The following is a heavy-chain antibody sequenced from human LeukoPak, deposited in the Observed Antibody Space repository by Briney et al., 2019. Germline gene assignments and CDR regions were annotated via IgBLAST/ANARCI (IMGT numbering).Heavy chain of an antibody. CDR1: GGSISSYY. J-gene: IGHJ4*02. D-gene: IGHD6-13*01. CDR2: IYYSGST. CDR3: ARGTAAAGTLRLYYFDY. V-gene: IGHV4-59*08. Sequence: PSETLSLTCTVSGGSISSYYWSWIRQPPGKGLEWIGYIYYSGSTNYNPSLKSRVTISVDTSKNQFSLKLSSVTAADTAVYYCARGTAAAGTLRLYYFDYWGQGTLVTVSS.